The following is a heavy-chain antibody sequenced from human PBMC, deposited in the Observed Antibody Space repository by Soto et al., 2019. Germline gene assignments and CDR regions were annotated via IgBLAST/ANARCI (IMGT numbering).Heavy chain of an antibody. V-gene: IGHV3-9*01. CDR2: IRWDGGSR. J-gene: IGHJ4*02. D-gene: IGHD3-10*01. CDR1: GFTFDDYA. CDR3: AKGGAVSMGYVAV. Sequence: EVQVVESGGRLVQPGRSLRLSCAASGFTFDDYAMHWVRQAPGKGLAWVSGIRWDGGSRGYAGSVKGRFTISRDNARKCLYLQRWSVSVEDTAVYYCAKGGAVSMGYVAVWGRGTLVIVSS.